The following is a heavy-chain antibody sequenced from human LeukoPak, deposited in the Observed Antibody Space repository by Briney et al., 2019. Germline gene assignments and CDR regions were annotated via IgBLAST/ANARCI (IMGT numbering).Heavy chain of an antibody. CDR2: ISGSGGST. Sequence: GGSLRLSCAASGFTFSSYAMSWVRQAPGKGLEWVSAISGSGGSTYYADSVKGRFTISRDNSKNTLYLQMNSLRAEDTAVYYCARGGYSYGRLGWFDPWGQGTLVTVSS. CDR3: ARGGYSYGRLGWFDP. CDR1: GFTFSSYA. D-gene: IGHD5-18*01. V-gene: IGHV3-23*01. J-gene: IGHJ5*02.